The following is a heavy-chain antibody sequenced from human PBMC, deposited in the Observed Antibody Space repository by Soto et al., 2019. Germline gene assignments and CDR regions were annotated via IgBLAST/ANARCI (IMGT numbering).Heavy chain of an antibody. CDR2: VSHDGRNT. V-gene: IGHV3-30*18. Sequence: VQLVESGGGVVQPGRSLRLSCAASGFTFSDYAMHWVRQAPGKGLEWVAVVSHDGRNTHYADSVKGRFPITRDSSKNTVSLGMTSLRAEDTDVYYWAKGGRQWLVTSDFNYWGEGALVTVSS. D-gene: IGHD6-19*01. CDR3: AKGGRQWLVTSDFNY. CDR1: GFTFSDYA. J-gene: IGHJ4*02.